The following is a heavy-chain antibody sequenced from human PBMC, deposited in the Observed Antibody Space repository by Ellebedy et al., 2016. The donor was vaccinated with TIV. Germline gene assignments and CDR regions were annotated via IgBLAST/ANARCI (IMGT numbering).Heavy chain of an antibody. CDR3: ARGYGAFNWFDP. Sequence: AASVKVSCKASGYTFTNYAMHWVRQAPGQRLEWMGWINAGNGNTKYSQKFQGRVTITRDTSASTAYMELSSLRSEDTAVYYCARGYGAFNWFDPWGQGTLVTVSS. CDR1: GYTFTNYA. D-gene: IGHD3-10*01. J-gene: IGHJ5*02. CDR2: INAGNGNT. V-gene: IGHV1-3*01.